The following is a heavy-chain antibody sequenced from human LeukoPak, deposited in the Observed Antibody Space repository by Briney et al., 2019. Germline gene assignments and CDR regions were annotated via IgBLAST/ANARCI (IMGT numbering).Heavy chain of an antibody. CDR3: ARAPVVVTARYYFVY. V-gene: IGHV4-59*01. CDR2: IYYSGST. D-gene: IGHD2-21*02. CDR1: GGSISSYY. Sequence: PSETLSLTCTVSGGSISSYYWSWIRQPPGKGLEWIGYIYYSGSTNYNPSLKSRVTISVDTSKNQFSLKLSSVTAADTAVYYCARAPVVVTARYYFVYWGQGTLVTVSS. J-gene: IGHJ4*02.